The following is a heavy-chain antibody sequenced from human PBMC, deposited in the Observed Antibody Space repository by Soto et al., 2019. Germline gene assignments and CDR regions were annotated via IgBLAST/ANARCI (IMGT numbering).Heavy chain of an antibody. CDR1: GIDFRRYW. D-gene: IGHD2-2*01. J-gene: IGHJ5*02. CDR2: INSDTSNT. V-gene: IGHV3-74*01. Sequence: PGGSLRLSCAASGIDFRRYWMHWVRQAPGKGLVWVARINSDTSNTEYADSVRGRFTISRDNAKNTLYLQMNSLRSEDTAVYYCATGSDQLLRPSGTAPGGFDPWGQGTLVTVSS. CDR3: ATGSDQLLRPSGTAPGGFDP.